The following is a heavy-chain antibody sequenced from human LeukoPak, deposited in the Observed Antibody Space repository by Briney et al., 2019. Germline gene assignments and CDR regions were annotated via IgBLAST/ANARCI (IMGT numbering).Heavy chain of an antibody. CDR1: GYSFTSYW. V-gene: IGHV5-51*01. CDR2: IYPGDSDT. Sequence: GESLKISCKGSGYSFTSYWIGWVRQMPGKGLEWMGIIYPGDSDTRYSPSFQGQVTISADKSISTAYLQWSSLKASDTAMYYCARGTGEYYYDSKVYFDYWGQGTLVTVSS. J-gene: IGHJ4*02. D-gene: IGHD3-22*01. CDR3: ARGTGEYYYDSKVYFDY.